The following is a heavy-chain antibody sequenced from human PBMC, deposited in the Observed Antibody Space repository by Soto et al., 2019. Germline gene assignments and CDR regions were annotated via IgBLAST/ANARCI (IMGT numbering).Heavy chain of an antibody. CDR1: GFIFGVYA. J-gene: IGHJ5*02. V-gene: IGHV3-49*03. CDR3: TRDRSFLGYGGGDSFYPYNWFDP. CDR2: IRSKAYGGTT. D-gene: IGHD2-15*01. Sequence: PGGSLRLSCTDSGFIFGVYAMSWFRQASGKGLEWVGFIRSKAYGGTTEYAASVKGRFSISRDDSKSIANMQMNSLKTEDKAVYYFTRDRSFLGYGGGDSFYPYNWFDPWSKRPLVTVS.